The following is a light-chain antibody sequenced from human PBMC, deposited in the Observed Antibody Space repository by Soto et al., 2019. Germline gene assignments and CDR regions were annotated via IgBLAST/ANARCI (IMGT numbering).Light chain of an antibody. CDR2: DSS. CDR1: QSVRSN. CDR3: QHARSFPIT. V-gene: IGKV3-15*01. J-gene: IGKJ5*01. Sequence: EIVMTQSPATLSVSPGDRATLSCRASQSVRSNLAWYQHKPGQAPRLLIYDSSTRATGVHVRFSGSGSGTEFTLTISSLQSEDFATYSCQHARSFPITFGQGTRLE.